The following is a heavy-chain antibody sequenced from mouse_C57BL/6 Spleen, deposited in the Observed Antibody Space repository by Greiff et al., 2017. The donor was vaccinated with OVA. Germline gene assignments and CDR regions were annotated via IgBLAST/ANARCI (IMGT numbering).Heavy chain of an antibody. CDR2: IYPGNSDT. Sequence: VQLQPSGTVLSLPVSSVKMSCKTSGYTFTSYWMHWVKQRPGQGLEWIGAIYPGNSDTSYNQKFKGKAKLTAVTSASTAYMELSSLTNEDSAVYYCTRPSGYYDYDALGGWGQGTLVTVSA. J-gene: IGHJ3*01. CDR1: GYTFTSYW. CDR3: TRPSGYYDYDALGG. V-gene: IGHV1-5*01. D-gene: IGHD2-4*01.